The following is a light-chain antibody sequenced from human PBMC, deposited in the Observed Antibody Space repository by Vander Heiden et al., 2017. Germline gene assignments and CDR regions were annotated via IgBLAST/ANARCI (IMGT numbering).Light chain of an antibody. CDR2: DDS. CDR3: QTWDSGSVV. J-gene: IGLJ2*01. CDR1: NIGNKS. Sequence: SYVLTQPPSVSVAPGQTARITCGGNNIGNKSVHWYQQKPGQAPVLVVYDDSDRPSGIPERFSGSNSGNTATLIISRVEAGDEAVYYCQTWDSGSVVFGGGTKLTVL. V-gene: IGLV3-21*02.